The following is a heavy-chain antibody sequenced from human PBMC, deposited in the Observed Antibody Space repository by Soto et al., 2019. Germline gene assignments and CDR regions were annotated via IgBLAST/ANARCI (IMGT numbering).Heavy chain of an antibody. V-gene: IGHV1-2*02. Sequence: GASVKVSCKASGYTFTGYYMHLVRQAPGQGLEWMGWINPNSGGTNYAQKFQGRVTMTRDTSISTAYMELSRLRSDDTAVYYCARDKRKVPAAMTPWFDPWGQGTLVTVSS. CDR2: INPNSGGT. CDR3: ARDKRKVPAAMTPWFDP. D-gene: IGHD2-2*01. CDR1: GYTFTGYY. J-gene: IGHJ5*02.